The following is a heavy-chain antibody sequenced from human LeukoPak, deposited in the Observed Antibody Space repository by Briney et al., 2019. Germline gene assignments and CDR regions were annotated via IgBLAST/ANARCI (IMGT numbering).Heavy chain of an antibody. CDR3: AREVITGTTVDFDY. CDR2: INPNSGGT. D-gene: IGHD1-7*01. Sequence: ASVKVSCKASGYTFTGYCMHWVRQAPGQGLEWMGWINPNSGGTNYAQKFQGRVTMTRDTSISTAYMELSRLRSDDTAVYYCAREVITGTTVDFDYWGQGTLVTVSS. V-gene: IGHV1-2*02. CDR1: GYTFTGYC. J-gene: IGHJ4*02.